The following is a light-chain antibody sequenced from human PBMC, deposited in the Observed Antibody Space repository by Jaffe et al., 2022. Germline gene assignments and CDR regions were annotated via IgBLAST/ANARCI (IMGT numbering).Light chain of an antibody. CDR3: CSYAGGYTWV. J-gene: IGLJ3*02. Sequence: QSALTQPRSVSGSPGQSVTISCTGTSSDVGGYNYVSWYQQHPGKAPKLMIYDVSKRPSGVPDRFSGSKSGSTASLTISGLQAEDEADYYCCSYAGGYTWVFGGGTKLTVL. CDR2: DVS. CDR1: SSDVGGYNY. V-gene: IGLV2-11*01.